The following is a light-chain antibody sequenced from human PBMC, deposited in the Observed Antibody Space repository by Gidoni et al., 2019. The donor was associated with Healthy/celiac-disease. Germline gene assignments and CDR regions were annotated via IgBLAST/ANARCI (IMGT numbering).Light chain of an antibody. V-gene: IGLV6-57*02. CDR2: EDN. Sequence: NFMLTQPHSVSESPGKTVTIACTGSSGSIASNYVQWYQQRPGSAPTTVFYEDNQRPSGVPDRFSGSIDSSSNSASLTISGLKTEDEADYYCQSYDSSNHRVVFGGGTKLTVL. CDR3: QSYDSSNHRVV. J-gene: IGLJ2*01. CDR1: SGSIASNY.